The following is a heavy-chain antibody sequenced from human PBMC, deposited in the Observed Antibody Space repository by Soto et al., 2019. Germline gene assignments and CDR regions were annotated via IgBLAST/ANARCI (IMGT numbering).Heavy chain of an antibody. CDR1: GGSISSSSYY. Sequence: QLQLQESGPGLVEPSETLSLTCTVSGGSISSSSYYWGWIRQPPGKGLEWIGTIYYSGITYYNPSPKTRVPTAVETAQDPVPLELSAGAAADPGRSLGPTRLGDESVAYWGHGPLVTVSP. CDR3: PTRLGDESVAY. D-gene: IGHD3-10*01. V-gene: IGHV4-39*01. CDR2: IYYSGIT. J-gene: IGHJ4*01.